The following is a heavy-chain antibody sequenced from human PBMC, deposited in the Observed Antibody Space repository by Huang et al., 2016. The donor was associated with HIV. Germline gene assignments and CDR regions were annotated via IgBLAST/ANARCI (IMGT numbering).Heavy chain of an antibody. CDR3: TRGFRAKPGDY. J-gene: IGHJ4*02. CDR1: GFTFRGYW. D-gene: IGHD3-3*01. V-gene: IGHV3-7*01. Sequence: EVHLVESGGGLVQPGRSLRLSCAASGFTFRGYWMHWVRQPPGRGLEWVANINQDGRERLYVDSVRGRFTIARDNANDSVSLQLNSLKGEDTAMYYCTRGFRAKPGDYWGQGSLVIVSS. CDR2: INQDGRER.